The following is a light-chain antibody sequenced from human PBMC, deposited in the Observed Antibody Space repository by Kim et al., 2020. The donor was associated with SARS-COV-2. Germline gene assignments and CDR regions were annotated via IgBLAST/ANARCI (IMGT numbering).Light chain of an antibody. CDR2: DAT. J-gene: IGKJ1*01. CDR1: QTINNN. V-gene: IGKV3-15*01. Sequence: SPGERATLSGRASQTINNNLVWYQQKPGQAPSLLIYDATTSATAVPARFTGSGSETDFTLTISSLQSEDFAVYYCQQSNDWPPLTFGQGTKVDIK. CDR3: QQSNDWPPLT.